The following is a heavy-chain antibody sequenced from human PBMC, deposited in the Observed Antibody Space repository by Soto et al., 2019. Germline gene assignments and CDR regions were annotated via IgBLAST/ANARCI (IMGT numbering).Heavy chain of an antibody. Sequence: QVQLVQSGAEVKKPGASVKVSCKASGYTFTSYYMHWVRQAPGQGLEWMGIINPTSSTSYAQQFQGRVTMTRDTSTSTVYMELSSLRSEDTAVYYCARVYCSGGSCYGIDYWGQGTLVTVSS. CDR3: ARVYCSGGSCYGIDY. J-gene: IGHJ4*02. V-gene: IGHV1-46*01. D-gene: IGHD2-15*01. CDR2: INPTSST. CDR1: GYTFTSYY.